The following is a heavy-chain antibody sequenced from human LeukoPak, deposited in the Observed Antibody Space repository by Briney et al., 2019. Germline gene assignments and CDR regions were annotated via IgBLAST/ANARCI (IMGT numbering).Heavy chain of an antibody. J-gene: IGHJ4*02. CDR2: MNPNSGNT. V-gene: IGHV1-8*01. CDR1: GYSFTSYD. CDR3: ARWRYGYVIDY. Sequence: GASVNVSCKASGYSFTSYDVNWVRQATGQGLEWMGWMNPNSGNTGYAQKFQGRVTMTRNTSISTAYMELSSLRSEDTAVYYCARWRYGYVIDYWGQGTLVTVSS. D-gene: IGHD5-18*01.